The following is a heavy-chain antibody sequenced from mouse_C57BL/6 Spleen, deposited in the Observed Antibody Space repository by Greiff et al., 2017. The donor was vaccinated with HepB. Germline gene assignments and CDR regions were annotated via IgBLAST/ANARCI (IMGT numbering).Heavy chain of an antibody. V-gene: IGHV5-12*01. CDR1: GFTFSDYY. D-gene: IGHD1-1*01. CDR2: ISNGGGST. CDR3: ARHTGYFDY. J-gene: IGHJ2*01. Sequence: EVKLMESGGGLVQPGGSLKLSCAASGFTFSDYYMYWVRQTPEKRLEWVAYISNGGGSTYHPDTVKGRFTISRDNAKNTLYLQMSRLKSEDTAMYYCARHTGYFDYWGQGTTLSVSS.